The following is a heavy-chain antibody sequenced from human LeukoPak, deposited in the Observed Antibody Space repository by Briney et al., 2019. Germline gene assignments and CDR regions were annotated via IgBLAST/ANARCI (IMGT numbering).Heavy chain of an antibody. V-gene: IGHV4-30-4*08. D-gene: IGHD3-10*01. J-gene: IGHJ4*02. Sequence: LRLSCAASGFTVSSNYMNWIRQPPGKGLEWIGYIYYSGSTYYNPSLKSRVTISVDTSKNQFSLKLSSVTAADTAVYYCARDGSGNSFDYWGQGTLVTVSS. CDR1: GFTVSSNY. CDR3: ARDGSGNSFDY. CDR2: IYYSGST.